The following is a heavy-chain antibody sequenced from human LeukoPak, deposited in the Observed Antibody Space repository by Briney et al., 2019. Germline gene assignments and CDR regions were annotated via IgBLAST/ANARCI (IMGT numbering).Heavy chain of an antibody. CDR3: ARGGPVKSIYDPHWYDP. V-gene: IGHV3-74*01. D-gene: IGHD5/OR15-5a*01. J-gene: IGHJ5*02. Sequence: GGSLKLSCAASGFTFSSYWLHWLRQAPGKGLTWVSRINSDGSRINYADSVKGRFTSSRDNAKNTLYLQMNSLRVEDTAVYFCARGGPVKSIYDPHWYDPWGQGTLVTVSS. CDR1: GFTFSSYW. CDR2: INSDGSRI.